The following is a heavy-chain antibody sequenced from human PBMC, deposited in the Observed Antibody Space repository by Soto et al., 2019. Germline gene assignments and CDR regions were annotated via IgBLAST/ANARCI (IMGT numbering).Heavy chain of an antibody. D-gene: IGHD2-21*02. CDR3: ARGIVVVTDPRNAFDI. CDR1: GYTFTGYY. Sequence: ASVKVSCKASGYTFTGYYMHWVRQAPGQGLEWMGWINPNSGGTNYAQKFQGWVTMTRDTSISTAYMELSRLRSDDTAVYYCARGIVVVTDPRNAFDIWGQGTMVTVSS. J-gene: IGHJ3*02. V-gene: IGHV1-2*04. CDR2: INPNSGGT.